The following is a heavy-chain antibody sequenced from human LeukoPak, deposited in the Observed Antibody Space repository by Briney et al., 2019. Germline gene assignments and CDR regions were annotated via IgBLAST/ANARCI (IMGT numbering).Heavy chain of an antibody. CDR2: INPSGGST. D-gene: IGHD6-13*01. CDR1: GYTFTSYY. CDR3: ARDMGGAAAGLDY. J-gene: IGHJ4*02. V-gene: IGHV1-46*01. Sequence: GASVKVSCKASGYTFTSYYMHWVRQAPGQGLEWMGLINPSGGSTSYAQKFRGRVTMTRDTSTSTVYMELSSLRSEDTAVYYCARDMGGAAAGLDYWGQGTLVTVSS.